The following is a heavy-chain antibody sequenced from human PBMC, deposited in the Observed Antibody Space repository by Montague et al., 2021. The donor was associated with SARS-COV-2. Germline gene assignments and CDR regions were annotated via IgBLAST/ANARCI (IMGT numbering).Heavy chain of an antibody. J-gene: IGHJ2*01. CDR3: ARRGYYDSAGYHWHLDL. CDR1: DGSINNYY. Sequence: SETLSLTCTVSDGSINNYYWSWIRQPPGKGLEWIGDIYYSGSTNYNPSLKSRVTLSADASRNEFSLKLDSVTAADTAVYFCARRGYYDSAGYHWHLDLWGRGMLVTVSS. V-gene: IGHV4-59*08. D-gene: IGHD3-22*01. CDR2: IYYSGST.